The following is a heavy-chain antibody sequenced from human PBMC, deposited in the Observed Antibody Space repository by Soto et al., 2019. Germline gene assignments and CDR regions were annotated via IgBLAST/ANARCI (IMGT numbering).Heavy chain of an antibody. CDR2: ISGGSDYI. D-gene: IGHD2-15*01. CDR1: GFTFSTYS. CDR3: ARNAIVVPAGATNWFDP. Sequence: EVQLVESGGGLVKPGESLRLSCAASGFTFSTYSMNWVRQAPGKGLEWVSSISGGSDYIYYADSVKGRFTISRDNAKNSRYLQRNSLRAGDTAVYYCARNAIVVPAGATNWFDPWGQGTLVTVSS. J-gene: IGHJ5*02. V-gene: IGHV3-21*01.